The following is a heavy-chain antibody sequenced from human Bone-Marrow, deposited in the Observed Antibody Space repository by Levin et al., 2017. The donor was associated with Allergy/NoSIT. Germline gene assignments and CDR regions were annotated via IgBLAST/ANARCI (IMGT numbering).Heavy chain of an antibody. CDR2: IKQDGSEK. D-gene: IGHD2-8*01. CDR3: ARVRTNDYQSGNGMDV. Sequence: QAGESLKISCAASGFTFSSYWMSWVRQAPGKGLEWVANIKQDGSEKYYVDSVKGRFTISRDNAKNSLYLQMNSLRAEDTAVYYCARVRTNDYQSGNGMDVWGQGTTVTVSS. V-gene: IGHV3-7*01. CDR1: GFTFSSYW. J-gene: IGHJ6*02.